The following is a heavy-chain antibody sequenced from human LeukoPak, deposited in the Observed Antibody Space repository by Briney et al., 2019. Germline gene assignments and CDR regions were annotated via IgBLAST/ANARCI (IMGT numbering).Heavy chain of an antibody. Sequence: GGSLRLSCAASGFTVSSNYMSWVRQAPGKGLEWVSVIYSGGSTYYADSVKGRFTISRDNSKNTLYLQMNSLRAEDTAVYYCARDLRYYDSSGYYYEPYYYYGMDVWGQGTTVTVSS. CDR2: IYSGGST. CDR1: GFTVSSNY. J-gene: IGHJ6*02. D-gene: IGHD3-22*01. CDR3: ARDLRYYDSSGYYYEPYYYYGMDV. V-gene: IGHV3-53*01.